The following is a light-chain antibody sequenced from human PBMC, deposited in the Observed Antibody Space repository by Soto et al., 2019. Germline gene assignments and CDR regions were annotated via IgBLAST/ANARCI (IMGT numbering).Light chain of an antibody. CDR3: QQRNNWPPIT. Sequence: EIVLTRSPATLSLSPGERATLSCRASQSVSSYLAWYQQKPGQAPRLLIYDASNRATGVPARFSGSGSGTDFTLTISSLEPEDFALYYCQQRNNWPPITFGQGTRLEIK. CDR2: DAS. J-gene: IGKJ5*01. CDR1: QSVSSY. V-gene: IGKV3-11*01.